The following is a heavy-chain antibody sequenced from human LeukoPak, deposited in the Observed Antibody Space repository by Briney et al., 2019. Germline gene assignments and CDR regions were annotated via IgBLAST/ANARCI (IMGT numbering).Heavy chain of an antibody. Sequence: SETLSLTCTVSGGSISSYYWSWIRQPAGKGLEWIGRFYTSGSTNYNPSLKSRVTMSVDTSKNQFSLKLSSVTAADTAVYYCARATVTTNYYYYMDVWGKGTTVTVSS. J-gene: IGHJ6*03. CDR3: ARATVTTNYYYYMDV. CDR1: GGSISSYY. D-gene: IGHD4-17*01. V-gene: IGHV4-4*07. CDR2: FYTSGST.